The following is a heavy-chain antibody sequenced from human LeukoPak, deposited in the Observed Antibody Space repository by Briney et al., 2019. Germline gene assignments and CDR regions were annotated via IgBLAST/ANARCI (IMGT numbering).Heavy chain of an antibody. D-gene: IGHD6-13*01. V-gene: IGHV4-61*02. CDR1: GGSISSGSYY. CDR2: IYTSGST. J-gene: IGHJ5*02. Sequence: TPSETLSLTCTVSGGSISSGSYYWSWIRQPAGKGLEWIGRIYTSGSTNYNPSLKSRVTISVDTSKNQFSLKLSSVTAADTAVYYCARAGYSSSRAWFDPWGQGTLVTVSS. CDR3: ARAGYSSSRAWFDP.